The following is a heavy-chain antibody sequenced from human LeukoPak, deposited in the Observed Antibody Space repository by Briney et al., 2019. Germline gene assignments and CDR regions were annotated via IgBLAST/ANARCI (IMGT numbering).Heavy chain of an antibody. V-gene: IGHV4-38-2*01. CDR2: IYHSGST. CDR1: GYSIISGYY. J-gene: IGHJ6*03. CDR3: ARVDRNYYYYYMDV. Sequence: SENLSLTCAVSGYSIISGYYWGWIRQPPGKGLEGIRSIYHSGSTYYNPSLKSRVTISVDTSKNQFSLKLTSVTAADTAVYYCARVDRNYYYYYMDVWGKGTTVTVSS.